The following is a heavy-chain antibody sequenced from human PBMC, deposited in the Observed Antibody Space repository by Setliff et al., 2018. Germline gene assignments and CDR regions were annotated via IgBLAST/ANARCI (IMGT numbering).Heavy chain of an antibody. CDR1: GYTFTGYY. CDR2: ISAYNGNT. CDR3: ARVSGWYYFDY. Sequence: ASVKVSCKASGYTFTGYYMHWVRQAPGQGLEWMGWISAYNGNTNYAQKLQGRVTMTTDTSTSTAYMDLRSLRSDDTAVYYCARVSGWYYFDYWGQGTLVTVSS. V-gene: IGHV1-18*04. D-gene: IGHD6-19*01. J-gene: IGHJ4*02.